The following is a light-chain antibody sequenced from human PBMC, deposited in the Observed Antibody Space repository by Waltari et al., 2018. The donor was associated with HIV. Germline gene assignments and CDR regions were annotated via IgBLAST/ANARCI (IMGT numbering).Light chain of an antibody. J-gene: IGKJ1*01. Sequence: DIVMTQSPDSLAVSLGERATINCKSSQSVLYSSNNKNYLAGYQQKPGQPPKLLMYWASTRESGVPARVSGSGSVTAFTLTIISLQSEDVAVYDCHQYYSISRTFGQGAKVESK. CDR3: HQYYSISRT. CDR2: WAS. CDR1: QSVLYSSNNKNY. V-gene: IGKV4-1*01.